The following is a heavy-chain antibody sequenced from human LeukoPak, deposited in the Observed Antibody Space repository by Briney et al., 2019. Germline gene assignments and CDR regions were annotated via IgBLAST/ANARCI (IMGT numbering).Heavy chain of an antibody. CDR1: GYTFTGYY. J-gene: IGHJ4*02. CDR2: INPNSGGT. CDR3: ARELRYFDWLPNLDY. V-gene: IGHV1-2*02. Sequence: ASVKVSCKASGYTFTGYYMHWVRQAPGQGLEWMGWINPNSGGTNYAQKFQGRVTMTRDTSISTAYMELSRLRSDDTAVYYCARELRYFDWLPNLDYWGQGTLVTVSS. D-gene: IGHD3-9*01.